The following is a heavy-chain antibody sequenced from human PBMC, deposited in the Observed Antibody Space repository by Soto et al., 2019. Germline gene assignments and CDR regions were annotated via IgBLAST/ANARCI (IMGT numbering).Heavy chain of an antibody. CDR1: GFSLWSYCRG. J-gene: IGHJ4*02. V-gene: IGHV2-5*08. Sequence: PSQTLTLACGFSGFSLWSYCRGPPWIRQPPGEALDWLALIYWDDDKRYSPSLKDRLAISKDTSSNQVVLTNTYMEPGAKAPYFFEQAAESAVLSFDHWGPGTLVTVSS. CDR3: EQAAESAVLSFDH. CDR2: IYWDDDK.